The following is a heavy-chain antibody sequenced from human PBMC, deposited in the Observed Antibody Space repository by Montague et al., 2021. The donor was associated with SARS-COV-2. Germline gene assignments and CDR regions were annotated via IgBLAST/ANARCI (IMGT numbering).Heavy chain of an antibody. J-gene: IGHJ4*02. D-gene: IGHD6-13*01. CDR3: ARDVVAAPGTFDY. Sequence: SETLSLTCTVSGDSISYFYWSWMRQPAGKGLERIGRVNASGSTNYHPSLNSRGTMSVDTSKKQFSLRLSPVTAADTAVYYCARDVVAAPGTFDYWGQGTLVTVSS. CDR2: VNASGST. V-gene: IGHV4-4*07. CDR1: GDSISYFY.